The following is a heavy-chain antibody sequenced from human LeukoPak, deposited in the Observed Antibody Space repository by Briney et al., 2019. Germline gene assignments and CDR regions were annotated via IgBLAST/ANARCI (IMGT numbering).Heavy chain of an antibody. D-gene: IGHD3-16*01. Sequence: SETLSLTCTVSSGSISSSSYYWSWIRQHPEKGLEWIGYVYYTGHIYYNPSLKSRLTISSDTSKNQFFLNLSSVTAADTAVYYCARHPAGGGYFDYWGQGTLVTVSS. V-gene: IGHV4-31*03. CDR1: SGSISSSSYY. CDR2: VYYTGHI. CDR3: ARHPAGGGYFDY. J-gene: IGHJ4*02.